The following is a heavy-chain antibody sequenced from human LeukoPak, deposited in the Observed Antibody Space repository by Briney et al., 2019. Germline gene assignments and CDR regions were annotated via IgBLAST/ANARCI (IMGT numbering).Heavy chain of an antibody. J-gene: IGHJ4*02. CDR2: IKRDGSEK. CDR3: ARGPLSDFGDLHSHFDH. D-gene: IGHD4-17*01. V-gene: IGHV3-7*01. Sequence: PGGSLRLSCAASGFTFSSYWMSWVRQAPGKGLEWVANIKRDGSEKYYVDSVRGRFTVSRDTAKNSLYLQMNSLRVEDTAIYYCARGPLSDFGDLHSHFDHWGQGAQVTVSS. CDR1: GFTFSSYW.